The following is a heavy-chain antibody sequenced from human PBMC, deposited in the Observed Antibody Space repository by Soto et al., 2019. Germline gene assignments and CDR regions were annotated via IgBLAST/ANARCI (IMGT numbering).Heavy chain of an antibody. D-gene: IGHD6-13*01. CDR3: AKDHSSSWYRYYYYGMDV. V-gene: IGHV3-30*18. CDR1: GFTFSSYG. J-gene: IGHJ6*02. Sequence: QVQLVESGGGVVQPGRSLRLSCAASGFTFSSYGMHWVRQAPGKGLEWVAVISYDGSNKYYADSVKGRFTISRDNSKNTLYLKMNSLRAEDTAVYYCAKDHSSSWYRYYYYGMDVWGQGTTVTVSS. CDR2: ISYDGSNK.